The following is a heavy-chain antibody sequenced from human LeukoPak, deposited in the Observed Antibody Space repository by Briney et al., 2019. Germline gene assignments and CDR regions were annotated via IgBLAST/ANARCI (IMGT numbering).Heavy chain of an antibody. CDR2: IYTSGST. CDR1: GGSISSGSYY. V-gene: IGHV4-61*02. J-gene: IGHJ5*02. Sequence: PSETLSLTCTVSGGSISSGSYYWSWIRQPAGKGLEWIGRIYTSGSTNYNPSLKSRVTISVDTSKNQFSLKLSSVTAADTAVYYCAREGKTNWFDPWGQGTLVTVSS. CDR3: AREGKTNWFDP. D-gene: IGHD4-23*01.